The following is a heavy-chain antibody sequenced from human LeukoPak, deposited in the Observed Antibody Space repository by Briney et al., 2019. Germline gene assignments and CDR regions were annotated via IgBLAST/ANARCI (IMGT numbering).Heavy chain of an antibody. CDR2: IYSGGDT. Sequence: GGSLRLSCAASGFTVSSKYMSWVRQAPGKGLEWVSVIYSGGDTYYADSVKGRFTISRDNSKNMLYLQMNSLRVEDTAVYYCARSRGFFDCWDQGTLVTVSS. D-gene: IGHD3-10*01. V-gene: IGHV3-53*01. J-gene: IGHJ4*02. CDR1: GFTVSSKY. CDR3: ARSRGFFDC.